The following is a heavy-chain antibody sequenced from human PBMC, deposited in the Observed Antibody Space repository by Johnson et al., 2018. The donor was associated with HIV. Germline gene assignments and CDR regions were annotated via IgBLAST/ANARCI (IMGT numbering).Heavy chain of an antibody. CDR1: GFTFGSYA. Sequence: QVQLVESGGGVVQPGRSLRLSCAASGFTFGSYAMHWVRQAPGKGLEWVALISFDGGTNYYADSVKGRFIISRDDSKDTLHLHMNSLRPEDTAVYFCAREGNWNPTYGFDVWGQGTIATVSS. D-gene: IGHD1-1*01. V-gene: IGHV3-30*04. CDR2: ISFDGGTN. J-gene: IGHJ3*01. CDR3: AREGNWNPTYGFDV.